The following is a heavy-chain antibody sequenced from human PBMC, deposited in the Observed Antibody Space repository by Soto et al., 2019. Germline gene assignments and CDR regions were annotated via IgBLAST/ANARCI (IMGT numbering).Heavy chain of an antibody. Sequence: ETLSLTCAVSGGSFTSNNWWTWVRQPPGQGLEWIGEIYRTGSTNYNPSLKSRVTISLDKSENQFSLKVTSLTAADTAVYYCASRDPGTSVDYWGQGSLVTVSS. J-gene: IGHJ4*02. CDR2: IYRTGST. CDR3: ASRDPGTSVDY. V-gene: IGHV4-4*02. CDR1: GGSFTSNNW. D-gene: IGHD1-7*01.